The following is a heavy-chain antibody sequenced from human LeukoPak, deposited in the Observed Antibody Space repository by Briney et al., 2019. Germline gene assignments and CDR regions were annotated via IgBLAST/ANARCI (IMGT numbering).Heavy chain of an antibody. J-gene: IGHJ4*02. CDR2: IRSKAYGGTT. D-gene: IGHD3-3*01. V-gene: IGHV3-49*04. CDR1: GFTFSSYG. Sequence: GGSLRLSCAASGFTFSSYGMSWVRQAPGKGLEWVGFIRSKAYGGTTEYAASVKGRFTISRDDSKSIAYLQMNSLKTEDTAVYYCTRGKGDQEWYWGQGTLVTVSS. CDR3: TRGKGDQEWY.